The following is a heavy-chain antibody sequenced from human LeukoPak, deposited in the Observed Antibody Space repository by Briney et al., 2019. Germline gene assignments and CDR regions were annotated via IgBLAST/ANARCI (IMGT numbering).Heavy chain of an antibody. V-gene: IGHV3-74*01. CDR3: AELGITMIGGV. Sequence: GGSLRLSCAASGFTFSSYWMHWVRQAPGKGLAWVSHINSDGSSRTYADSVKGRFTISRDNAKNTLYLQLNSLRAEDTAVYYCAELGITMIGGVWGKGTTVTISS. CDR2: INSDGSSR. CDR1: GFTFSSYW. D-gene: IGHD3-10*02. J-gene: IGHJ6*04.